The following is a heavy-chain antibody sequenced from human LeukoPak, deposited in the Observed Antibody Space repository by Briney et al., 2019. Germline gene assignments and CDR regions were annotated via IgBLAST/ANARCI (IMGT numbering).Heavy chain of an antibody. D-gene: IGHD5-18*01. CDR1: GFTFSSYA. CDR3: AKALYSYGTFDY. V-gene: IGHV3-23*01. J-gene: IGHJ4*02. CDR2: ISGSGGST. Sequence: GGSLRLSCAASGFTFSSYALSWVRQAPGKGLEWVSAISGSGGSTYYADSVKGRLTISRDNSKNTLYLQMNSLRAEDTAVYYCAKALYSYGTFDYWGQGTLVTVSS.